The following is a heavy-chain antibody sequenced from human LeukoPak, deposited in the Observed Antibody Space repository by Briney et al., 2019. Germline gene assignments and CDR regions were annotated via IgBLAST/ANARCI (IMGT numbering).Heavy chain of an antibody. V-gene: IGHV1-2*02. D-gene: IGHD3-10*01. CDR3: TREFGRYYGSGSYSQFDP. Sequence: ASVKVSCKASGYNFNAYYIRWVRQAPGQGPEWMGWSNPNSGGSKFAEMFQARVTMTTDTSLNTAYMELTRLKSDDTAVYYCTREFGRYYGSGSYSQFDPWGQGTLVTVSS. CDR2: SNPNSGGS. CDR1: GYNFNAYY. J-gene: IGHJ5*02.